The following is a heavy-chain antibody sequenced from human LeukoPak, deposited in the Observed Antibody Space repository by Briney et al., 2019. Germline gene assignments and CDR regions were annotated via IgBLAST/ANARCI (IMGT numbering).Heavy chain of an antibody. CDR2: ISYDGSNK. CDR1: GFTFSSYG. J-gene: IGHJ6*02. V-gene: IGHV3-30*18. CDR3: AKDVSALSHYYGMDV. Sequence: GRSLRLSCAASGFTFSSYGMHWVRQAPGKGLEWVAVISYDGSNKYYADSVKGRFTISRDNSKNTLYQQMNSLRAEDTAVYYCAKDVSALSHYYGMDVWGQGTTVTVSS. D-gene: IGHD2/OR15-2a*01.